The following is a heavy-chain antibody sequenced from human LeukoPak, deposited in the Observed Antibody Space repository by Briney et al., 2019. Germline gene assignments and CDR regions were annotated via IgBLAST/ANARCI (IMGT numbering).Heavy chain of an antibody. Sequence: PSETLSLTCAVYGGSFSGYYWSWIRQSPGKGLEWIGEINHSGSTNYNPSLKSRVIISVDTSKNQFSLKLSSVTAADTAVYYCARGIAVAGQGFDYWGQGTLVTVSS. CDR2: INHSGST. J-gene: IGHJ4*02. V-gene: IGHV4-34*01. CDR3: ARGIAVAGQGFDY. D-gene: IGHD6-19*01. CDR1: GGSFSGYY.